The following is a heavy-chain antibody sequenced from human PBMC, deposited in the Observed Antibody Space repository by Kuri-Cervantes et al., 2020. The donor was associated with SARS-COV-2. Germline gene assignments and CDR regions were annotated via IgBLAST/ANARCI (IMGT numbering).Heavy chain of an antibody. Sequence: GSLRLSCAVYGGSFSDYYWSWVRQPPGKGLEWIGEINHSGNTNYDPSLKSRVTISIDTSKNQFSLKLSSVTAADTAVYYCATIRYNFWTGYRMEGYYYCGMDVWGQGTSVTVSS. CDR3: ATIRYNFWTGYRMEGYYYCGMDV. V-gene: IGHV4-34*01. CDR2: INHSGNT. CDR1: GGSFSDYY. J-gene: IGHJ6*02. D-gene: IGHD3/OR15-3a*01.